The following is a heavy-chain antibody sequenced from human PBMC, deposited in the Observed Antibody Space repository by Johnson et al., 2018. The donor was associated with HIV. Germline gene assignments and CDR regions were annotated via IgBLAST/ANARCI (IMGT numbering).Heavy chain of an antibody. CDR1: KFTVSSNY. D-gene: IGHD2-21*01. CDR2: IYSYGST. Sequence: VQVLESGGGLVQPGGSLRLSCAASKFTVSSNYMSWVRQAPGKGLEWVSVIYSYGSTYYADCVKGRFTISSDNSKNTLYLQMNSLRADDTAVYYCAKALILDAFNIWGQGTMVTVSS. V-gene: IGHV3-66*01. CDR3: AKALILDAFNI. J-gene: IGHJ3*02.